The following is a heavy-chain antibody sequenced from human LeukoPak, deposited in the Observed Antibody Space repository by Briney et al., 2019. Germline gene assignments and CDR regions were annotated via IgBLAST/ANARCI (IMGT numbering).Heavy chain of an antibody. CDR1: GGSFSGYY. D-gene: IGHD1-26*01. V-gene: IGHV4-34*01. CDR3: ARLGATHPYYYMDV. J-gene: IGHJ6*03. Sequence: SETLSLTCAVSGGSFSGYYWSWIRQPPGKGLEWIGEINHSGSTNYNPSLKSRVTISVDTSKNQFSLKLSSVTAADTAVYYCARLGATHPYYYMDVWGKGTTVTVSS. CDR2: INHSGST.